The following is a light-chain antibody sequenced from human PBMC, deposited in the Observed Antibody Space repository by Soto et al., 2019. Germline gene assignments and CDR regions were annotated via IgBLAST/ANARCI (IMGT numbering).Light chain of an antibody. CDR1: QTVTSNY. CDR2: GAS. V-gene: IGKV3-20*01. CDR3: QHYVTSLTT. Sequence: EIVLTQYPGTLSLPPGEKATLSCGASQTVTSNYLAWYQQKPGQAPRLLIFGASIRGTGIPDRFFGSGSGTDFTLTISRLEPEDFAVYYCQHYVTSLTTFGQGTKVDNK. J-gene: IGKJ1*01.